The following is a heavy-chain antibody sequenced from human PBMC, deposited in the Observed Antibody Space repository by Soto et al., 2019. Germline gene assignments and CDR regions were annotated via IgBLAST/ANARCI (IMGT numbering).Heavy chain of an antibody. J-gene: IGHJ5*02. Sequence: QVLLVESGGGVVQPGRSLQLSCTASGFSFSKYAMHWVRQAPGKGLEWVAVISYDGRNKDDADSVKGRFTISRDNSKSTLFLQMHSLGPADTAIYYCARETHRGDYGPLDLWGQGTLVTVS. CDR1: GFSFSKYA. V-gene: IGHV3-30*04. D-gene: IGHD4-17*01. CDR2: ISYDGRNK. CDR3: ARETHRGDYGPLDL.